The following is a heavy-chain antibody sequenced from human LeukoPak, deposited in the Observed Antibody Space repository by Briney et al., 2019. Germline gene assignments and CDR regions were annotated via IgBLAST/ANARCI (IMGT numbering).Heavy chain of an antibody. D-gene: IGHD6-19*01. CDR3: ARLSDGWYVGGWFDP. Sequence: ASVKVSCKASGYTFTGYYMHWVRQAPGQGLECMGWINPNSGGTNYAQKFQGRVTMTRDTSISTAYMELSRLRSDDTAVYYCARLSDGWYVGGWFDPWGQGTLVTVSS. V-gene: IGHV1-2*02. J-gene: IGHJ5*02. CDR1: GYTFTGYY. CDR2: INPNSGGT.